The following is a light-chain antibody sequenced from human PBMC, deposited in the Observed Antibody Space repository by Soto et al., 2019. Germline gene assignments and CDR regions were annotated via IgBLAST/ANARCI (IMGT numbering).Light chain of an antibody. J-gene: IGLJ2*01. CDR1: SSDVGGYNY. CDR3: SSYAGSNTS. Sequence: QSVLTQPPSASGSPGQSVTISCTGTSSDVGGYNYVSWYQQHPGKAPKLMIYEVSKRPSGVPDRFSGSKSGNTASLTVSGLHAEDEADYYSSSYAGSNTSFGGGTKLTVL. V-gene: IGLV2-8*01. CDR2: EVS.